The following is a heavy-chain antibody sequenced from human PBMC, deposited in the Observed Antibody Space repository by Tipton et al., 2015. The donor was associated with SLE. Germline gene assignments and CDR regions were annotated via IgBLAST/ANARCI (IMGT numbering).Heavy chain of an antibody. CDR2: FSNTGST. D-gene: IGHD1-26*01. CDR3: ARDKLGGSYDY. CDR1: GGSISSGDYY. Sequence: TLSLTCTVSGGSISSGDYYWSWIRQPPGKGLEWIGCFSNTGSTNFNPSLKSRVTISVDTSKNQFSLKLSSVTAADTAVYYCARDKLGGSYDYWGQGTLVTVSS. V-gene: IGHV4-61*08. J-gene: IGHJ4*02.